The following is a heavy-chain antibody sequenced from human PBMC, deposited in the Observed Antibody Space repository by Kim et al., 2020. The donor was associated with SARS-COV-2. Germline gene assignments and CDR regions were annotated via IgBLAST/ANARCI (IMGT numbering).Heavy chain of an antibody. CDR2: ST. CDR3: ASRRKVPFDY. J-gene: IGHJ4*02. Sequence: STYYNPALKSRVTISVDTSKNQFSLKLSSVTAADTAVYYCASRRKVPFDYWGQGTLVTVSS. V-gene: IGHV4-39*01.